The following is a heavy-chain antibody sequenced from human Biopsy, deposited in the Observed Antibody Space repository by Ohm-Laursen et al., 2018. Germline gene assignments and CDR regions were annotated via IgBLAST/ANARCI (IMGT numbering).Heavy chain of an antibody. CDR2: ISHTGYT. J-gene: IGHJ1*01. CDR3: ARGSYEYGGLYFPH. D-gene: IGHD4-23*01. Sequence: GTLSLTCTVSGGSFTGHYWTWIRQPPGKGLEWIGHISHTGYTSYKSSLKSRVTTSLDTSRKHFSLRLTSLAAADTAVYYCARGSYEYGGLYFPHWGQGTLVTVSS. CDR1: GGSFTGHY. V-gene: IGHV4-59*11.